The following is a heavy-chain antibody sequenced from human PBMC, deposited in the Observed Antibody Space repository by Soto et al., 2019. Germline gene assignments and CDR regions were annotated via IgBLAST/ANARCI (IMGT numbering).Heavy chain of an antibody. CDR2: ISGSGGST. V-gene: IGHV3-23*01. J-gene: IGHJ4*02. CDR1: GFTFSSYA. CDR3: AKASECSSTSYYGVYYFDY. D-gene: IGHD2-2*01. Sequence: EVQLLESGGGLVQPGGSLRLSCAASGFTFSSYAMSWVRQAPGKGLEWVSAISGSGGSTYYADSVKGRFTISRDNSKNTLYLQMNRQRDEDTAVYYCAKASECSSTSYYGVYYFDYWGQGTLVTVSS.